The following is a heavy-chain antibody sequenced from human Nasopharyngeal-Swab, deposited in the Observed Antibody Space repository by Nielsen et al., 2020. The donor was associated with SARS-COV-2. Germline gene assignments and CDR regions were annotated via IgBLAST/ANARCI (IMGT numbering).Heavy chain of an antibody. CDR2: ISYDGSNK. J-gene: IGHJ6*02. CDR3: ARGNSIVGNYYYYGMDV. D-gene: IGHD1-26*01. CDR1: GFTFSSYA. Sequence: GGSLRLSCAASGFTFSSYAMHWVRQAPGKGLEWVAVISYDGSNKYYADSVKGRFTISRDNSKNTLYLQMNSLRAEDTAVYYCARGNSIVGNYYYYGMDVWGQGTTVTVSS. V-gene: IGHV3-30-3*01.